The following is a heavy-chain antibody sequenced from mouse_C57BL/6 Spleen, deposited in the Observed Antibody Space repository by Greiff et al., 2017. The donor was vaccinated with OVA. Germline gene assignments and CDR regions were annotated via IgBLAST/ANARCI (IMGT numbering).Heavy chain of an antibody. J-gene: IGHJ2*01. CDR2: INYDGSST. CDR3: ARDRGYGPFDY. V-gene: IGHV5-16*01. D-gene: IGHD1-2*01. Sequence: EVKVVESEGGLVQPGSSMKLSCTASGFTFSDYYMAWVRQVPEKGLEWVASINYDGSSTYYLDSLKSRFIISRDNAKNILYLQMSSLKSEDTATYYCARDRGYGPFDYWGQGTTLTVSS. CDR1: GFTFSDYY.